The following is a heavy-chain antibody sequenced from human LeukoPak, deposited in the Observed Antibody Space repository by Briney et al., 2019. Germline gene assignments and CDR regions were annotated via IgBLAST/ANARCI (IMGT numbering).Heavy chain of an antibody. J-gene: IGHJ4*02. CDR2: IYYSGST. V-gene: IGHV4-39*07. Sequence: PSETLSLTCTVSGGSISSSSYYWGWIRQPPGKGLEWIGSIYYSGSTYYNPSLKSRVTMSVDTSRKQFSLRLSSVTAADTAVYYCARRVASRATGYYFDFWGQGILVTVSS. CDR3: ARRVASRATGYYFDF. CDR1: GGSISSSSYY. D-gene: IGHD5-12*01.